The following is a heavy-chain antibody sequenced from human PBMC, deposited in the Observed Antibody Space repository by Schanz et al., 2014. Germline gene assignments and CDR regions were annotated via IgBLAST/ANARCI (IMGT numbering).Heavy chain of an antibody. CDR3: ARDRDQWDGNYLDY. CDR1: GYTFTGYY. CDR2: INPNSGAT. Sequence: QVQLVQSGADVKKPGASVKVSCKASGYTFTGYYMHWVRQAPGQGLEWMGQINPNSGATIYAQNFQGRVTMTRDTSTSTVYMELRSLTSDDSAVYYCARDRDQWDGNYLDYWGQGTLVTVSS. J-gene: IGHJ4*02. V-gene: IGHV1-2*06. D-gene: IGHD1-26*01.